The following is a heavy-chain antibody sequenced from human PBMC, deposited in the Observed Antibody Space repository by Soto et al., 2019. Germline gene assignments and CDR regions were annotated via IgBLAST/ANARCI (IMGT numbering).Heavy chain of an antibody. D-gene: IGHD1-26*01. Sequence: SVKVSCKASGGTFSSYAISWARQAPGQGLEWMGGIIPIFGTANYAQKFQGRVTITADESTSTAYMELSSLRSEDTAVYYCARDRIVGATGRYFQHWGQGTLVTVSS. V-gene: IGHV1-69*13. CDR1: GGTFSSYA. J-gene: IGHJ1*01. CDR3: ARDRIVGATGRYFQH. CDR2: IIPIFGTA.